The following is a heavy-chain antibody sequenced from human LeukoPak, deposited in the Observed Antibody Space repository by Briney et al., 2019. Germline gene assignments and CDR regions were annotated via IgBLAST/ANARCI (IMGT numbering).Heavy chain of an antibody. CDR1: GFTVSSNY. CDR3: ARVQWDYYFDY. Sequence: PGGSLRLSCAASGFTVSSNYMSWVRQAPGRGLEWVSVIYSGGSTYYADSVKGRFTISRDNSKNTLYLQMNSLRAEDTAVYYCARVQWDYYFDYWGQGTLVTVSS. J-gene: IGHJ4*02. CDR2: IYSGGST. V-gene: IGHV3-53*01. D-gene: IGHD1-26*01.